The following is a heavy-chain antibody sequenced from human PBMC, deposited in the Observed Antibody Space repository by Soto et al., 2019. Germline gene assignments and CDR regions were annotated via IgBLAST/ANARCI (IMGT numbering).Heavy chain of an antibody. CDR3: AMGSGWYNGMDV. J-gene: IGHJ6*02. D-gene: IGHD6-19*01. V-gene: IGHV1-24*01. CDR2: FDPEDGET. CDR1: GYTLTELS. Sequence: GASVKVSCKVSGYTLTELSMHWVRQAPGKGLEWMGGFDPEDGETIYARKFQGRVTMTEDTSTDTAYMELSSLRFEDTAVYYCAMGSGWYNGMDVWGQGTTVTVSS.